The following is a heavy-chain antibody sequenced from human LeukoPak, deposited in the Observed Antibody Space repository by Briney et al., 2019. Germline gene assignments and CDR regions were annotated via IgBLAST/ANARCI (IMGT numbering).Heavy chain of an antibody. J-gene: IGHJ6*02. V-gene: IGHV1-69*04. D-gene: IGHD3-10*01. CDR1: GYTFSNYA. CDR2: IIPFSDMT. CDR3: ARDPYYYGSGSYVYSLDV. Sequence: SVKVSCKASGYTFSNYAINWVRQAPGQGLEWMGRIIPFSDMTNYAQKFEDTVTITADKSTSEVYMELTNLRSEDTAVYYCARDPYYYGSGSYVYSLDVWGQGTTVTVSS.